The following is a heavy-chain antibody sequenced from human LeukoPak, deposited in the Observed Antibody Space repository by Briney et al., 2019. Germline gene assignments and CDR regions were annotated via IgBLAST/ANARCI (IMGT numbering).Heavy chain of an antibody. J-gene: IGHJ4*02. CDR2: ISHSGST. CDR1: GGSFSDYF. D-gene: IGHD3-22*01. Sequence: KSSETLSLTCAAYGGSFSDYFWSWIRQPPGKGLEWIGEISHSGSTTYNPSLRSRVTISGDTSKKQFSLKLSSVTAADTAVYYCVTYYYGSSAPKRNYWGQGILVTVSS. V-gene: IGHV4-34*01. CDR3: VTYYYGSSAPKRNY.